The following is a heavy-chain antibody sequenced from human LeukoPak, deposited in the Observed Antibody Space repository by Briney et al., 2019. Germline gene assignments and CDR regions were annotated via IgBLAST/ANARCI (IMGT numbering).Heavy chain of an antibody. Sequence: SVKVSCKASGGSFRSYAISWVRQAPGQGLEWMGEIIPMFGTTNYAQKLQGRVTVTADESTRTAYMELSSLRSEDTAVYYCARGVVVVAALVQYYYYGMDVWGQGTTVSVSS. CDR1: GGSFRSYA. CDR3: ARGVVVVAALVQYYYYGMDV. D-gene: IGHD2-15*01. V-gene: IGHV1-69*13. CDR2: IIPMFGTT. J-gene: IGHJ6*02.